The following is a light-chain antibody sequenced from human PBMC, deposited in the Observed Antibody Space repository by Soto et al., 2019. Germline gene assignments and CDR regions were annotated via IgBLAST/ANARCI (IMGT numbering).Light chain of an antibody. J-gene: IGKJ4*01. V-gene: IGKV3-20*01. CDR2: GVS. CDR3: QQYGGSPLT. Sequence: EIVLTQSPGTVPLSPGERATLSCRASQSVTSSYLAWYQQTPGQAPRLLLYGVSSWATGIPDRFSGSGSGTDFTLTISRLETEEFAVYYCQQYGGSPLTFGGGTKVEIK. CDR1: QSVTSSY.